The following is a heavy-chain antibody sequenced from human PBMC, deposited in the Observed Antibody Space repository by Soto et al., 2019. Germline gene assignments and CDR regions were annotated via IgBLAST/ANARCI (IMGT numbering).Heavy chain of an antibody. D-gene: IGHD4-17*01. J-gene: IGHJ4*02. CDR2: ISGSGGST. CDR3: AKDVGPMTSVHTFDY. Sequence: GGSLRLSCAASGFTFSSYAMSWVRQAPGKGLEWVSAISGSGGSTYYADSVKGRFTISRDNSKNTLYLQMNSLRAEDTAVYYCAKDVGPMTSVHTFDYWGQGTLFTVSS. CDR1: GFTFSSYA. V-gene: IGHV3-23*01.